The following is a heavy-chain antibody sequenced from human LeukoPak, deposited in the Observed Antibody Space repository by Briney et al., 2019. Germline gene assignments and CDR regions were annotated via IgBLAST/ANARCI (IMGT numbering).Heavy chain of an antibody. V-gene: IGHV1-69*13. J-gene: IGHJ4*02. D-gene: IGHD3-10*01. Sequence: ASVKVSCKAFGGTFSTYAIAWVRQAPGQGLERMGGIVPIFGKVDYVQKFQDRVTISADESTSTAYMELSRLRFEDTAVYYCARAPLDFYGSGSYYIRHFDYWGQGTLVTVSS. CDR3: ARAPLDFYGSGSYYIRHFDY. CDR1: GGTFSTYA. CDR2: IVPIFGKV.